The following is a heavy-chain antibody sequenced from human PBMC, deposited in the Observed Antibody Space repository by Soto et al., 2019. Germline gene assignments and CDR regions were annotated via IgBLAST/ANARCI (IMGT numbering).Heavy chain of an antibody. Sequence: LLVASGGGIVQPGGSLRLSCVASGFTFSHAWMDWVRQAPGKGVEWVGRIKSISDGETTNYAASVAGRFTTSRDDSKNTLFLHVNSLKTEDTGVYYCTRRIAVAGTYYFDYWGQGTLVTVSA. D-gene: IGHD6-19*01. J-gene: IGHJ4*02. CDR3: TRRIAVAGTYYFDY. V-gene: IGHV3-15*07. CDR2: IKSISDGETT. CDR1: GFTFSHAW.